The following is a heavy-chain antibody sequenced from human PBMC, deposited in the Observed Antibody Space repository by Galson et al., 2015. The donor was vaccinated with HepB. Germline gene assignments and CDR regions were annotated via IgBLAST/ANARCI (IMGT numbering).Heavy chain of an antibody. CDR3: AREGKNYYKPVMAGLDP. Sequence: SLRLSCAASGFTFSSYAMHWVRQAPGKGLEWVAVISYDGSNKYYADSVKGRFTISRDNSKNTLYLQMSSLRAEDTAVYYCAREGKNYYKPVMAGLDPWGQGTLVTVSS. CDR2: ISYDGSNK. D-gene: IGHD3-22*01. V-gene: IGHV3-30*04. J-gene: IGHJ5*02. CDR1: GFTFSSYA.